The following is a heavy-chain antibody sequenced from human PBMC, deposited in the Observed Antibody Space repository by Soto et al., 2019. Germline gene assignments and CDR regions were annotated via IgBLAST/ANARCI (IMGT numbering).Heavy chain of an antibody. D-gene: IGHD2-15*01. CDR1: GFTFSSYW. Sequence: EVQLVESGGGLVQPGGSLRLSCAASGFTFSSYWMSWVRQAPGKGLEWVANIKQDGSEKYYVDSVKGRFTISRDNAKNSLYLQMTSLRAEDTAVYYCAREVGVVVAARYFDYRDQGTLVTVSS. CDR3: AREVGVVVAARYFDY. V-gene: IGHV3-7*03. CDR2: IKQDGSEK. J-gene: IGHJ4*02.